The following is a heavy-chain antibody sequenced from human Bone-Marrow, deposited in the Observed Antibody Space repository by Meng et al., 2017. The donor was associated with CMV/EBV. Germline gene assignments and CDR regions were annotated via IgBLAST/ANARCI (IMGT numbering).Heavy chain of an antibody. CDR1: GFTFSSYW. Sequence: GSLKISCAASGFTFSSYWMHWVRQAPGKGLVWVSRINSDGSSTSYADSVKGRFTISRDNSKNTLYLQMNSLRAEDTAVYYCALGGYYDFWSGQWGFDPWGQGTLVTVSS. D-gene: IGHD3-3*01. J-gene: IGHJ5*02. V-gene: IGHV3-74*01. CDR2: INSDGSST. CDR3: ALGGYYDFWSGQWGFDP.